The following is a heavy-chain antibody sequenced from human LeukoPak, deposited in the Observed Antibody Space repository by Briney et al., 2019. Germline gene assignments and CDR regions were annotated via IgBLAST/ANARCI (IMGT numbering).Heavy chain of an antibody. CDR3: ARREGPPSYYDPIRGAFDY. Sequence: GESLKISCKGSGYSFTSYWIGWVRQMPGKGLEWMGIIYPGDSDTRYSPSFQGQVTISADKSISTAYLQWSSLKASDTAMYYCARREGPPSYYDPIRGAFDYWGQGTLVTVSS. J-gene: IGHJ4*02. D-gene: IGHD3-22*01. CDR2: IYPGDSDT. CDR1: GYSFTSYW. V-gene: IGHV5-51*01.